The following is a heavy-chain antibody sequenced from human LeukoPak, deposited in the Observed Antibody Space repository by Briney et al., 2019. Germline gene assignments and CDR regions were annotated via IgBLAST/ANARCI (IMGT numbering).Heavy chain of an antibody. J-gene: IGHJ4*02. Sequence: GGSLRLSCAASGFTFDDYAMHWVRQAPGKGLEWVSLISGDGGSTYYADSVKGRFTISRDNSKNSLYLQMNSLRAEDTAVYYCAKDWQWRGYFDYWGQGTLVTVS. CDR3: AKDWQWRGYFDY. V-gene: IGHV3-43*02. CDR2: ISGDGGST. CDR1: GFTFDDYA. D-gene: IGHD6-19*01.